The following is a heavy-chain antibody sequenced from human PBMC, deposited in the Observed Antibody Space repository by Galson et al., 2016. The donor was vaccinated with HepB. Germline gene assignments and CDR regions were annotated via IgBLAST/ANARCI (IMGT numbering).Heavy chain of an antibody. CDR3: ARSWYYDFWSGFRTFAWFDS. D-gene: IGHD3-3*01. Sequence: QSGAEVKQPGESLEISCTTSGYTFTSCWIGWVRQMPGKGLEWLGIIYPGDSDTRYSPSFQGQVTISADKSTATAFLQWSSLKASDTAMYYCARSWYYDFWSGFRTFAWFDSWGQGTLVTVSS. J-gene: IGHJ5*01. CDR2: IYPGDSDT. CDR1: GYTFTSCW. V-gene: IGHV5-51*01.